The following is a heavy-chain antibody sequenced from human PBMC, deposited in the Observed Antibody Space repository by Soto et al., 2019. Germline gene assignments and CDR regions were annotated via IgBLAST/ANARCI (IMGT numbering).Heavy chain of an antibody. Sequence: SLILSCAASGVSFSSYSRHWVRQAPGKGLEWVAVISYDGSNKYYADSVKGRFTISRDNSKNTLYLQMNSLRAEDTAVYYCAKDGSYDAFDIWRQGTMVTVSS. CDR2: ISYDGSNK. V-gene: IGHV3-30*18. J-gene: IGHJ3*02. CDR3: AKDGSYDAFDI. D-gene: IGHD3-10*01. CDR1: GVSFSSYS.